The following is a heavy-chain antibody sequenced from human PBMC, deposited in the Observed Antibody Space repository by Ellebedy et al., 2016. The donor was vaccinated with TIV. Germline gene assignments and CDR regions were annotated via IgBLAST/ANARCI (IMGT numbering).Heavy chain of an antibody. CDR3: ATKDRLNYYNSNGHHYDY. Sequence: GESLKISXKASGYKFSFYWIAWVRQMPGKGLEYMGIIYPDDSDTRYSPSFQGQVTISVDKSINTAYLQWPSLKASDTAMYYCATKDRLNYYNSNGHHYDYWGQGTLVTVSS. D-gene: IGHD3-22*01. CDR1: GYKFSFYW. J-gene: IGHJ4*02. V-gene: IGHV5-51*01. CDR2: IYPDDSDT.